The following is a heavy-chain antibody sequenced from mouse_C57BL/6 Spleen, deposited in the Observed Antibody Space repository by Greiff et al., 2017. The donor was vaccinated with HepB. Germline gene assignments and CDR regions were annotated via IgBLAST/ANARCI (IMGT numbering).Heavy chain of an antibody. CDR3: ARTYYSNYRAMDY. Sequence: VQLQQSGPELVKPGASVKISCKASGYSFTGYYMNWVKQSPEKSLEWIGEINPSTGGTTYNQKFKAKATLTVDKSSSTAYMQLKSLTSEDSAVYYCARTYYSNYRAMDYWGQGTSVTVSS. J-gene: IGHJ4*01. D-gene: IGHD2-5*01. V-gene: IGHV1-42*01. CDR1: GYSFTGYY. CDR2: INPSTGGT.